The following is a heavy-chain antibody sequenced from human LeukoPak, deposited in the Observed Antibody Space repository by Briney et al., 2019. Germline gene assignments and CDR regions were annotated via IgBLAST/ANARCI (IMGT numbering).Heavy chain of an antibody. V-gene: IGHV4-61*02. Sequence: SETLSLTCTVSGGSVSSGSYYWSWIRQPAGKGLEWIGRIYTSGSTNYNPSLKSRVTISVDTSKNQFSLKLSSVTAADTAVYYCARQSYVSAAGPHFDYWGQGTLVTVSS. CDR1: GGSVSSGSYY. CDR3: ARQSYVSAAGPHFDY. D-gene: IGHD6-13*01. CDR2: IYTSGST. J-gene: IGHJ4*02.